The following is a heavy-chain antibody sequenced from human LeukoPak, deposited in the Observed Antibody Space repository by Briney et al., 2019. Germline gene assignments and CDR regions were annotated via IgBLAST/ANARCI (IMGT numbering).Heavy chain of an antibody. CDR1: GFTFSSYG. Sequence: PGRSLRLSCAASGFTFSSYGMHWVRQAPGKGLGWGAVISYDGSNKYYADSVKGRSTISRDNSKNTLYLQMNSLRAEDTAVYYCAKDRREYSYGSFDYWGQGTLVTVSS. D-gene: IGHD5-18*01. J-gene: IGHJ4*02. CDR2: ISYDGSNK. CDR3: AKDRREYSYGSFDY. V-gene: IGHV3-30*18.